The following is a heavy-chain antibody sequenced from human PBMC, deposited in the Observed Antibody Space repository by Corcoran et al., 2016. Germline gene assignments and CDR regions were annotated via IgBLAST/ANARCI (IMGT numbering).Heavy chain of an antibody. D-gene: IGHD6-13*01. CDR1: GFTFSSYW. V-gene: IGHV3-7*01. Sequence: EVQLVESGGGLVQPGGSLRLSCAASGFTFSSYWMSWVRQAPGKGLEWVANIKQDGSEKYYVDSVKGRFTISRDNAKNSLYLQMNSLRAEDTAVYYCARDQRYGSTYYYYGMDVWGQGTTVTVSS. J-gene: IGHJ6*02. CDR3: ARDQRYGSTYYYYGMDV. CDR2: IKQDGSEK.